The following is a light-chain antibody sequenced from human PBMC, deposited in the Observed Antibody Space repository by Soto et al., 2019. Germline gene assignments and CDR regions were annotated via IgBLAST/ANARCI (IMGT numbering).Light chain of an antibody. V-gene: IGKV1-39*01. Sequence: DIQMTQSPSSLSASVGDRVSITCRASQTINIFLSWYQQRPGKAPKLLIYASSHLQSGVPPRFSGSGSGTDFTLTISSLQPEDFATYYCEQTYSTPRTFGQGTKVEIK. CDR2: ASS. CDR3: EQTYSTPRT. J-gene: IGKJ1*01. CDR1: QTINIF.